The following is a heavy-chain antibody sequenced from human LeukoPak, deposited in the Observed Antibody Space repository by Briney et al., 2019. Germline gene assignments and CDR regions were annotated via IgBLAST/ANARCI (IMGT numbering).Heavy chain of an antibody. CDR3: ARGPPWYFDL. CDR2: INGDGSST. J-gene: IGHJ2*01. Sequence: GGSLRLSCAASGFTFSSYSMNWVRQAPGKGLVWVSRINGDGSSTAYADSVKGRFTISRDNAKNTLYLQMNSLTAEDTAVYYCARGPPWYFDLWGRGTLVTVSS. CDR1: GFTFSSYS. D-gene: IGHD6-25*01. V-gene: IGHV3-74*01.